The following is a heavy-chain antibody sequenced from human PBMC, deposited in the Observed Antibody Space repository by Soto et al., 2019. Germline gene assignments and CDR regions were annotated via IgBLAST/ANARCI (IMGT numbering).Heavy chain of an antibody. V-gene: IGHV4-30-4*01. D-gene: IGHD2-2*01. J-gene: IGHJ6*02. CDR2: IYYSGST. CDR3: ERLAGYCSSNGCHGDYAMDV. CDR1: GGSISSGDYY. Sequence: SETLSLTCTVSGGSISSGDYYWSWIRQPPGKGLEWIGYIYYSGSTYYNPSLKSRVTISVDTSKNQFSLRLTSVTAADTAVYYCERLAGYCSSNGCHGDYAMDVWGQGTTVTVSS.